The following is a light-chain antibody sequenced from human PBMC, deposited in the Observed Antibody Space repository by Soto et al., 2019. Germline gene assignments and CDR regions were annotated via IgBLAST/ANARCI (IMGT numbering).Light chain of an antibody. CDR2: DAS. J-gene: IGKJ3*01. CDR3: QKYNSAPQT. V-gene: IGKV1-5*01. Sequence: DIQMTQSPSTLSASVGDRVTITCRASQSLGIWLAWHQQKPGKAPKLLIYDASTLKSGVPSRFSGSGSGTDFTLTISSLQPEDVATYYCQKYNSAPQTFGPGTKVDI. CDR1: QSLGIW.